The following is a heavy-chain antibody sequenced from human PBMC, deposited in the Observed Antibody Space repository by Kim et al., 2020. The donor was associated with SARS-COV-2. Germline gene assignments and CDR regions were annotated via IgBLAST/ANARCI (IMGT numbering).Heavy chain of an antibody. D-gene: IGHD6-13*01. Sequence: SVKGRFTSSRDNSKNTLYLQMNSLRAEDTAVYYCAKDSPHIAAAGDYFDYWGQGTLVTVSS. CDR3: AKDSPHIAAAGDYFDY. J-gene: IGHJ4*02. V-gene: IGHV3-23*01.